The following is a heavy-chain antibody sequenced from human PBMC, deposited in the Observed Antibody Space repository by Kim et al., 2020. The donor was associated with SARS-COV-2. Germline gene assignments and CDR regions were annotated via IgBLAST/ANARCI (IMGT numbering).Heavy chain of an antibody. CDR3: ARQTDSSGNTFDY. V-gene: IGHV3-23*01. CDR2: IGGSGGNR. CDR1: GFTFSSFA. Sequence: GGSLRLSCAASGFTFSSFAINWVRQAPGKGLEWVSFIGGSGGNRKYGDSVKGRFTISRDNSKNTVYLQMNSLRAEDTAVYYCARQTDSSGNTFDYWGQGT. J-gene: IGHJ4*02. D-gene: IGHD1-1*01.